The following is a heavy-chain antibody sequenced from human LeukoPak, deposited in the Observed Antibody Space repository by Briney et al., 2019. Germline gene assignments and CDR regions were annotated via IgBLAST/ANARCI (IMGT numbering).Heavy chain of an antibody. V-gene: IGHV4-30-4*01. CDR3: AREITAAGKNWFDP. Sequence: SQTLSLTCTVSGGSISSGDYYWSWIRQPPGKGLEWIGYIYYSGSTYYNPSFNSRVTISVDTSKNQFSLKLSSVTAADTAVYYCAREITAAGKNWFDPWGQGTLVTVSS. J-gene: IGHJ5*02. D-gene: IGHD6-13*01. CDR1: GGSISSGDYY. CDR2: IYYSGST.